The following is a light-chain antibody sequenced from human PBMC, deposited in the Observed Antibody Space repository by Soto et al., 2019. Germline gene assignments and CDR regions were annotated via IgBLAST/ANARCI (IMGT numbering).Light chain of an antibody. J-gene: IGKJ1*01. CDR2: GAS. CDR3: QQSDDSPGT. CDR1: QSISSSY. V-gene: IGKV3-20*01. Sequence: IVLTQSPGTLSLSPGESATLSCIASQSISSSYLAWYQQKPGQAPRLLIYGASNRATAIPDRFSGSGSGTDFTLTISRLEPEDFAVYYCQQSDDSPGTFGQGTKVDI.